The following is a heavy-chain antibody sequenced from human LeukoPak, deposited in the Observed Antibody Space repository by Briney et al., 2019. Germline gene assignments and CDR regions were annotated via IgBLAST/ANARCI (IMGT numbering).Heavy chain of an antibody. D-gene: IGHD6-13*01. CDR2: IIPVFGTA. V-gene: IGHV1-69*13. CDR1: GGTFSSYA. CDR3: ARDDGYSRGRFDP. J-gene: IGHJ5*02. Sequence: PVASVTVSCKASGGTFSSYAISWVRQAPGQGLEWMGGIIPVFGTANYAQKFQGRVTITADESTSTAYMELSSLRSEDTAVYYCARDDGYSRGRFDPWGQGTLVTVSS.